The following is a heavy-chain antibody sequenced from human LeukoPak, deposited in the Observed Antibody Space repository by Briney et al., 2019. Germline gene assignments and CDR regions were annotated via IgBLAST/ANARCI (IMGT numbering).Heavy chain of an antibody. CDR3: ARDFYYDSTGYFSAHSY. CDR2: MNPNSGNT. J-gene: IGHJ4*02. Sequence: ASVKVSCKASGYTFTSYDINWVRQATGQGLEWMGWMNPNSGNTNYAQKLQGRVSMTTDTSTSTAYMELRSLRSDDTAMYYCARDFYYDSTGYFSAHSYWGQGTLVTVSS. CDR1: GYTFTSYD. D-gene: IGHD3-22*01. V-gene: IGHV1-18*01.